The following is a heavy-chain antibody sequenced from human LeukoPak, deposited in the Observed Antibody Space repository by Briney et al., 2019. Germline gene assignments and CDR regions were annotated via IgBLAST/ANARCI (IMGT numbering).Heavy chain of an antibody. CDR1: GFTFSSYA. J-gene: IGHJ4*02. CDR3: AKDHGINYYDSSGYLH. Sequence: GGSLRLSCAASGFTFSSYAMSWVRQAPGKGLEWVSAISGSGGSTYYADSVKGRLTISRDNSKNTLYLQMNSLRAEDTAVYYCAKDHGINYYDSSGYLHWGQGTLVTVSS. D-gene: IGHD3-22*01. V-gene: IGHV3-23*01. CDR2: ISGSGGST.